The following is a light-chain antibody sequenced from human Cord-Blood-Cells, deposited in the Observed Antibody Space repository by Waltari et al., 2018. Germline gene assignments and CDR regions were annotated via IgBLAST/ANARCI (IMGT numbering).Light chain of an antibody. CDR2: KAS. CDR1: QSISSW. J-gene: IGKJ2*03. V-gene: IGKV1-5*03. Sequence: DIQMTQFPSTLAASVGDKVTITCRASQSISSWLAWYQQKPGKAPKLLIYKASSLESGVPSRFSGSGSGTEFTLTISSPQPDDFATYYCQQYNSYSMYSFGQGTKLEIK. CDR3: QQYNSYSMYS.